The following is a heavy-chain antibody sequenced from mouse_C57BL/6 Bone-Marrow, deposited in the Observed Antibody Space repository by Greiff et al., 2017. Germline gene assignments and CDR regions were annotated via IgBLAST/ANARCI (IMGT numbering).Heavy chain of an antibody. J-gene: IGHJ1*03. CDR3: ARPYYSNYWYFGV. D-gene: IGHD2-5*01. Sequence: QVQLKQPGAELVKPGASVKMSCKASGYTFTSYWITWVKQRPGQGLEWIGDIYPGSGSTNYNEKFKGKATITVDTSSSTAYMQLSSLTSEDSAVYYCARPYYSNYWYFGVWCTGTTVTVSS. V-gene: IGHV1-55*01. CDR1: GYTFTSYW. CDR2: IYPGSGST.